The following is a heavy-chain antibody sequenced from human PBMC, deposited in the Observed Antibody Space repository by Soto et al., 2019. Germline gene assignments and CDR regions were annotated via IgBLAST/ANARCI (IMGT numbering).Heavy chain of an antibody. CDR2: MNPNSGNT. V-gene: IGHV1-8*01. CDR3: ARGPDCSGGSCPLLLDV. D-gene: IGHD2-15*01. J-gene: IGHJ6*04. CDR1: GYAFTSYD. Sequence: ASVKVSCKASGYAFTSYDIIWLRQATGQGLEWMGWMNPNSGNTGYAQKFQGRVTMTRNTSISTAYMDLSSLRSEDTAVYFCARGPDCSGGSCPLLLDVWGKGTTVTVSS.